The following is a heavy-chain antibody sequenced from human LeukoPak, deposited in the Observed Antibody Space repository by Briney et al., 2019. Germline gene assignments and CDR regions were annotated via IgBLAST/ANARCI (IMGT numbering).Heavy chain of an antibody. CDR1: GFTFSSYS. D-gene: IGHD5-18*01. V-gene: IGHV3-48*02. Sequence: RSGGSLRLSCAASGFTFSSYSMTWVRQAPGKGLEWVSYISSSSTIYYADSVKGRFTISRDNAKNSLYLQMNSLRDEDTAVYYCASMGRIQLWSRQAHYFDYWGQGTLVTVSS. CDR2: ISSSSTI. CDR3: ASMGRIQLWSRQAHYFDY. J-gene: IGHJ4*02.